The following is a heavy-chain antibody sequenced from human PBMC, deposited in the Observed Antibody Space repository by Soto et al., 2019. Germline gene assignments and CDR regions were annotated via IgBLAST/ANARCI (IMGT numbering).Heavy chain of an antibody. D-gene: IGHD3-22*01. Sequence: HPGGSLRLSCAASGFTFSSYAMIWVRQAPGKGLEWVSAISGSGGSTYYADSVKGRFTISRDNSKNTLYLQMNSLRAEDTAVYYCAKAHYYDSSGYYSDYWGQGTLVTVSS. CDR2: ISGSGGST. V-gene: IGHV3-23*01. CDR1: GFTFSSYA. J-gene: IGHJ4*02. CDR3: AKAHYYDSSGYYSDY.